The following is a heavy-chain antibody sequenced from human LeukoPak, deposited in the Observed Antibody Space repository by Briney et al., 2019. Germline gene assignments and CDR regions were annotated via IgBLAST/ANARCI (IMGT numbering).Heavy chain of an antibody. CDR2: ISSSGSAI. D-gene: IGHD5-18*01. CDR1: GFSFSDYY. Sequence: GSLRLFCAASGFSFSDYYMNLIRQAPGKGLEWVSHISSSGSAIYYADSVKGRFTMSRDNAKNSLSLQMNSLRVEDTAVYYCARCGRGFGYGSSDYWGQGTLVTVSS. J-gene: IGHJ4*02. CDR3: ARCGRGFGYGSSDY. V-gene: IGHV3-11*01.